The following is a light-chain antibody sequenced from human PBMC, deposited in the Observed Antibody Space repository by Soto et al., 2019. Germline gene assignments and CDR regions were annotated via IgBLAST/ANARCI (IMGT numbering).Light chain of an antibody. Sequence: QSALTQPPSVPGAPGQRVTISCTGSSSNIGAGYDVHWYQQLPGTAPKLLIYGNSNRPSGVPDRFSGSKSGTSASLAITGLQAEDEADYYCQSYDSSLSGLYVFGTGTKLTVL. CDR3: QSYDSSLSGLYV. CDR1: SSNIGAGYD. CDR2: GNS. V-gene: IGLV1-40*01. J-gene: IGLJ1*01.